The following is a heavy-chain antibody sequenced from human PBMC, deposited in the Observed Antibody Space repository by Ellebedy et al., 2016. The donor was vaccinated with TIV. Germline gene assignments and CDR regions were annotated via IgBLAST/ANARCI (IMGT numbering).Heavy chain of an antibody. CDR3: ADFHAA. CDR1: GFTFSSYA. Sequence: GESLKISCAASGFTFSSYAMSWVRQAPGKGLEWVSTISSTGSRTYYADSVEGRFIISRDTSKNTLYLQMNSLTAEDTALYYCADFHAAWGQGTLVTVSS. V-gene: IGHV3-23*01. J-gene: IGHJ5*02. CDR2: ISSTGSRT.